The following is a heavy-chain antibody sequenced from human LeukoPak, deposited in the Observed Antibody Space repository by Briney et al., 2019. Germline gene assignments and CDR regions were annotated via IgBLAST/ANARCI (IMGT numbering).Heavy chain of an antibody. V-gene: IGHV4-39*01. Sequence: SGTLSLTCTVSGGSISSSSYYWGWIRQPPGKGLEWIGSIYYSGSTYYNPSLKSRVTISVDTSKNQFSLKLSSVTAADTAVYYCARASYSYDINGWVPFDYWGQGTLVTVSS. J-gene: IGHJ4*02. CDR2: IYYSGST. CDR1: GGSISSSSYY. CDR3: ARASYSYDINGWVPFDY. D-gene: IGHD3-22*01.